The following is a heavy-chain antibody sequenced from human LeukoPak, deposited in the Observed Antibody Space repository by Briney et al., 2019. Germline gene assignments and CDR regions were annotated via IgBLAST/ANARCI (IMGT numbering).Heavy chain of an antibody. V-gene: IGHV3-21*01. CDR2: ISSSSYI. CDR3: ARDRILRGSGSFTGDY. Sequence: KPGGSLRLSCAASGFTFSSYSMNWVRQAPGKRLEWVSSISSSSYIYYADSVKGRFTTSRDNAKNSLYLQMNSLRAEDTAVYYCARDRILRGSGSFTGDYWGQGTLVTVSS. D-gene: IGHD3-10*01. CDR1: GFTFSSYS. J-gene: IGHJ4*02.